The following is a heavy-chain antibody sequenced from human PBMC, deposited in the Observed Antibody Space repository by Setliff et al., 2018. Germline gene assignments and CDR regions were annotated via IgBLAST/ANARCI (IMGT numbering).Heavy chain of an antibody. CDR1: GGSISSGSYY. J-gene: IGHJ4*02. CDR3: AGSLGGFDY. V-gene: IGHV4-61*02. CDR2: IYTSGST. Sequence: SETLSLTCTVSGGSISSGSYYWSWIRQPAGKGLEWIGRIYTSGSTNYNPSLKSRVTISVDTSKNQFSLKLSSVTAADTAVYYCAGSLGGFDYWGQGTLVTVSS. D-gene: IGHD3-16*01.